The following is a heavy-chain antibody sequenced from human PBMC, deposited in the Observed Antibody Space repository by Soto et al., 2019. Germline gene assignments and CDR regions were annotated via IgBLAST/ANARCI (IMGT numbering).Heavy chain of an antibody. CDR2: IRRNAYGGTT. CDR1: GFTFGDYA. Sequence: GGSLRLSCTTSGFTFGDYALSWVRQAPGKGLEWVGFIRRNAYGGTTDYAASVKGRFTISRDDSKNIAYLQMNSLRTEDTALYYCTRASSLDFDFWGQGTLVTLSS. D-gene: IGHD3-16*01. V-gene: IGHV3-49*04. CDR3: TRASSLDFDF. J-gene: IGHJ4*02.